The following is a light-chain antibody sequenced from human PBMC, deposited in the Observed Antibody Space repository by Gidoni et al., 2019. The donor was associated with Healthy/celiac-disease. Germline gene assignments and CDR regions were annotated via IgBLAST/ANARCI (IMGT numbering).Light chain of an antibody. J-gene: IGKJ2*01. CDR1: QSISSY. V-gene: IGKV1-39*01. Sequence: DIQMTQSPSSLSASVGDRVTITCRASQSISSYLNWYQQKPGKAPKLLIYAASSLQSGVPSRFSGSGSGTDFTLTISSLQPEDSATYYCQQSYSTPMYTFXQXTKLXIK. CDR2: AAS. CDR3: QQSYSTPMYT.